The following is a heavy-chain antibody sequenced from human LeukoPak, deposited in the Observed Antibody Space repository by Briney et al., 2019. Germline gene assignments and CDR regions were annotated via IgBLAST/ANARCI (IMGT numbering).Heavy chain of an antibody. D-gene: IGHD6-19*01. CDR2: MNPNSGNT. J-gene: IGHJ4*02. CDR3: ARVGLAVAGRYFYD. Sequence: ASVKVSCKASGYTFTSYDINWVRQATGQGLEWMGWMNPNSGNTGYAQKFQGRVTMTRNTSISTAYMELSSLRSEDTSVYYCARVGLAVAGRYFYDWRQGTLVTVSS. CDR1: GYTFTSYD. V-gene: IGHV1-8*01.